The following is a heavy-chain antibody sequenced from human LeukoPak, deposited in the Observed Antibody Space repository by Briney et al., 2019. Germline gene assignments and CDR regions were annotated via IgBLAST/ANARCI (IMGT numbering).Heavy chain of an antibody. V-gene: IGHV4-30-2*01. CDR1: GGSISSGGYY. Sequence: SQTLSLTCTVSGGSISSGGYYWSWIRQPPGKGLEWIGYIYHSGSTYYNPSLKSRVTISVDRSKNQFSLKLSSVTAADMAVYYCARRAVKDFWSGYHGTLYNWFDPWGQGTLVTVSS. D-gene: IGHD3-3*01. J-gene: IGHJ5*02. CDR2: IYHSGST. CDR3: ARRAVKDFWSGYHGTLYNWFDP.